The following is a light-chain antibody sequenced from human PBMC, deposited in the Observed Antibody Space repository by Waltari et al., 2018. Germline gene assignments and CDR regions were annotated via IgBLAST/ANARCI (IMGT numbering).Light chain of an antibody. CDR2: KDS. CDR1: ALPKQY. V-gene: IGLV3-25*03. Sequence: SYELTQPPSVSVSPGQTARITCAGDALPKQYAYGFQQKPGQAPVLVIYKDSERPSGIPERFSGSSSGTTVTLTISGVQAEDEADYYCQSADSSGTYPVVFGGGTKLTVL. J-gene: IGLJ2*01. CDR3: QSADSSGTYPVV.